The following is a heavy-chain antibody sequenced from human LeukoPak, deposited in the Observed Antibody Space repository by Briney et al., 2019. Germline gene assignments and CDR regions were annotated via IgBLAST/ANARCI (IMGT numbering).Heavy chain of an antibody. Sequence: SETLSLTCTVSGGSISSYYWSWIRHPPGQGLEWIGYIYYSGSTNYNPSLNRRVTISVDTSKNQFPLTLSPVTAPATAVHCCSRLTYYYDSSGFDYWGQGTLVSVSS. J-gene: IGHJ4*02. D-gene: IGHD3-22*01. CDR2: IYYSGST. V-gene: IGHV4-59*01. CDR3: SRLTYYYDSSGFDY. CDR1: GGSISSYY.